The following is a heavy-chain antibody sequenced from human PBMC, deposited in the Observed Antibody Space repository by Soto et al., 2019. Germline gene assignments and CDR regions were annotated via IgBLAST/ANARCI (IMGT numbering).Heavy chain of an antibody. J-gene: IGHJ4*02. CDR2: IYYSGST. D-gene: IGHD2-8*02. V-gene: IGHV4-39*07. Sequence: PSETLSLTCTVSGGSISSSGYYWGWIRQPPGKGLEWIGSIYYSGSTSYNPSLKSRVTISVDTSKNQFSLKLTSVTAADTAVYYCARDKITGLFDYWGQGTLVTVSS. CDR1: GGSISSSGYY. CDR3: ARDKITGLFDY.